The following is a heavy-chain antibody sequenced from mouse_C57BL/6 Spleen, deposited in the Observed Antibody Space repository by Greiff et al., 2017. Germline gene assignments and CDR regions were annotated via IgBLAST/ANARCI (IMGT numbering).Heavy chain of an antibody. CDR3: ARRHSNYGYAMDY. Sequence: VQLQQPGAELVMPGASVKLSCKASGYTFTSYWMHWVKQRPGQGLEWIGEIDPSDSYTNYNQKFKGKSTLTVDKSSSTAYMQLSSLTSEDSAVYYGARRHSNYGYAMDYWGQGTSVTVSS. V-gene: IGHV1-69*01. J-gene: IGHJ4*01. D-gene: IGHD2-5*01. CDR1: GYTFTSYW. CDR2: IDPSDSYT.